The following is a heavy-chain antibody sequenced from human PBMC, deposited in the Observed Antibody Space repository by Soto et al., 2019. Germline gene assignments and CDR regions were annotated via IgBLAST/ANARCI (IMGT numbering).Heavy chain of an antibody. CDR1: GFTFSSYG. Sequence: QVQLVESGGGVVQPGRSLRLSCAASGFTFSSYGMHWVRQAPGKGLEWVAVIWYDGSNKYYADSVKGRFTISRDNSKTTRYLQMNGRRAEDTAVYYCARDGYCSGGSCYSVPVFDYWGQGTLVTVSS. CDR2: IWYDGSNK. V-gene: IGHV3-33*01. CDR3: ARDGYCSGGSCYSVPVFDY. D-gene: IGHD2-15*01. J-gene: IGHJ4*02.